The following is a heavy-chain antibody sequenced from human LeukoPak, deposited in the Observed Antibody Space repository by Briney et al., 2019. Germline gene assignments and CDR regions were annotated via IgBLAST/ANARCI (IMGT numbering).Heavy chain of an antibody. D-gene: IGHD1-7*01. Sequence: GGSLRLSCAASGFTFSNYWMSWVRQAPGKGLQWVANIKQDGSEKYYVDSVKGRFTISRDNTKKSLYLQMNSLRAEDTAVYYCARDDDWNYEDYWGQGTLVTVSS. CDR1: GFTFSNYW. J-gene: IGHJ4*02. CDR2: IKQDGSEK. V-gene: IGHV3-7*01. CDR3: ARDDDWNYEDY.